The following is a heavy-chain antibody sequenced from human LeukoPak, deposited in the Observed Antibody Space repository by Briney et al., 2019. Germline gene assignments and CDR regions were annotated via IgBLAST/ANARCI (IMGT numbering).Heavy chain of an antibody. V-gene: IGHV4-59*01. Sequence: SSETLSLTCTVSGGSISSYYWSWIRQPPGKGLEWIGYIYYSGSTNYNPSLKSRVTISVDTSKNQFSLKLSSVAAADTAVYYRARSQGIGYFDYWGQGTLVTVSS. D-gene: IGHD2-21*01. CDR3: ARSQGIGYFDY. J-gene: IGHJ4*02. CDR1: GGSISSYY. CDR2: IYYSGST.